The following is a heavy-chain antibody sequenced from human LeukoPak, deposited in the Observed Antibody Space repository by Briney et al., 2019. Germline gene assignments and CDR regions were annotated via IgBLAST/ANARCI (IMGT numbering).Heavy chain of an antibody. V-gene: IGHV3-21*01. CDR3: ARKLSYYYGMDV. J-gene: IGHJ6*02. CDR2: IGGGGGST. CDR1: GFTFASYS. Sequence: GSLRLSCAASGFTFASYSMNWVRQAPGKGLEWVSTIGGGGGSTYYADSVKGRFTISRDNAKNSLYLQMNSLRAEDTAVYYCARKLSYYYGMDVWGQGTTVTVSS.